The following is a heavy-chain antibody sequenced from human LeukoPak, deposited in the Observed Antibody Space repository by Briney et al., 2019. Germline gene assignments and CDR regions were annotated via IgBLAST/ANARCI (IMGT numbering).Heavy chain of an antibody. J-gene: IGHJ5*02. CDR2: ISGGSGAP. CDR1: GFIFSQYA. V-gene: IGHV3-23*01. Sequence: GGSLRPSCSASGFIFSQYAMSWVRQAPGKGLEWVSSISGGSGAPYYADSVEGRFTVSRDNSKKTMFLQMSSLRVDDTAVYFCAKGGVGATPRLDPWGQGTLVTVSS. D-gene: IGHD1-26*01. CDR3: AKGGVGATPRLDP.